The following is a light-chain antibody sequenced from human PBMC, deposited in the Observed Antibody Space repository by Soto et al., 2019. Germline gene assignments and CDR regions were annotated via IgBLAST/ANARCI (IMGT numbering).Light chain of an antibody. J-gene: IGKJ1*01. CDR3: QQYHSWPA. V-gene: IGKV3-15*01. CDR2: GSA. Sequence: EIVLTQSPGTLSFSPGERATLSCRASQSVFSSLAWYQQRPGQAPRLLIYGSATRATGIPDRFSGSGSGTEFTLTISSLQSEDSAVYYCQQYHSWPAFGQGTKVDIK. CDR1: QSVFSS.